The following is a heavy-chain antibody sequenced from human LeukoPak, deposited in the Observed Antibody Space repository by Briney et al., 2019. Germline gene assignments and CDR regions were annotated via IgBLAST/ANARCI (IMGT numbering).Heavy chain of an antibody. D-gene: IGHD3-3*01. Sequence: ASVKVSCKASGYTFTSYDINWVRQATGQGLEWMGWMNPNSGNTGYAQKFQGRVTITRNTSISTAYMELSSLRSEDTAVYYCARRYDFWSGEPYDAFDIWGQGTMVTVSS. J-gene: IGHJ3*02. CDR3: ARRYDFWSGEPYDAFDI. CDR2: MNPNSGNT. V-gene: IGHV1-8*03. CDR1: GYTFTSYD.